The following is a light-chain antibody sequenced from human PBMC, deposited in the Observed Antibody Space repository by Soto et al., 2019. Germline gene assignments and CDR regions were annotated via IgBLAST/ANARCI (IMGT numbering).Light chain of an antibody. CDR3: QQADSFPLT. CDR2: AAS. CDR1: QGISDW. Sequence: DIQMTQSPSSVSASVGDSVTITCRASQGISDWLAWYQQKPGEAPKLLIYAASRLHSGVPSRFSGSGPGTDFTLTLSRLQPEDFASYYCQQADSFPLTFGGGTKVEIK. V-gene: IGKV1D-12*01. J-gene: IGKJ4*01.